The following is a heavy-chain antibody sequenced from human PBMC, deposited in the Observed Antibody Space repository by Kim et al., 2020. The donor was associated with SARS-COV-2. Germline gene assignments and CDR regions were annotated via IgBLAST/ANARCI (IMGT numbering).Heavy chain of an antibody. V-gene: IGHV3-23*01. CDR3: AKIQRLLQLYDAFDI. Sequence: DLVKGRFTSSRDNSKNTLYLQMNSLRAEDTAVYYCAKIQRLLQLYDAFDIWGQRTIVTISS. D-gene: IGHD1-26*01. J-gene: IGHJ3*02.